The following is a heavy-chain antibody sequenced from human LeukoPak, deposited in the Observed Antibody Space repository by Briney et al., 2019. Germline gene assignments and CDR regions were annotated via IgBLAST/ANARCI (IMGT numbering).Heavy chain of an antibody. CDR1: GFSLSTSGVG. D-gene: IGHD5-18*01. V-gene: IGHV2-5*02. CDR2: IYWDDDK. J-gene: IGHJ4*02. Sequence: SGPTLVKPTQTLTLTCTFSGFSLSTSGVGVGWIRQPPGKALEWLALIYWDDDKRYSPSLKSRLTITKDTSKNQVVLTMTNMDPVGTATYYCAHVDTAMVSDYFDYWGQGTLVTVSS. CDR3: AHVDTAMVSDYFDY.